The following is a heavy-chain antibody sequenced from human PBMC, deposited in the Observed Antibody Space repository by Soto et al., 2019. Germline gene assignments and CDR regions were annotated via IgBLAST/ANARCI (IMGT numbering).Heavy chain of an antibody. CDR2: ISYDGSNK. D-gene: IGHD5-18*01. V-gene: IGHV3-30-3*01. CDR1: GFTFSSYA. Sequence: GGSLRLSCAASGFTFSSYAMHWVRQAPGKGLEWVAVISYDGSNKYYADSVKGRFTISRDNSKNTLYLQMNSLRAEDTAVYYCASEGGGYSYGYDYWGQGTLVTVSS. CDR3: ASEGGGYSYGYDY. J-gene: IGHJ4*02.